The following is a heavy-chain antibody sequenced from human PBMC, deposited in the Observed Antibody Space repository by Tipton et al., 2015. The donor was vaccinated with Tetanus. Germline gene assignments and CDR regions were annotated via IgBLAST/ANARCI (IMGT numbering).Heavy chain of an antibody. D-gene: IGHD2-8*02. CDR1: GFTFDDYA. CDR3: AGVTAQRTELYFEH. V-gene: IGHV3-9*01. Sequence: SLRLSCAASGFTFDDYAMHWVRQAPGKGLEWVSGISWNSGSKGYADSVKGRVTISRDNAKNSLYLQMNSLRAEDTALYYCAGVTAQRTELYFEHWGQGTQVTVSS. CDR2: ISWNSGSK. J-gene: IGHJ1*01.